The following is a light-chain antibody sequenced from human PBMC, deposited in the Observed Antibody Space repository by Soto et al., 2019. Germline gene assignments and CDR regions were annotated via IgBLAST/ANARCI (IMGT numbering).Light chain of an antibody. Sequence: DLQVTQSPSSLSASVGDRVTITCRTSQSISNSVNWYQQKAGRAPRLLIYAASSLGRGVPSRFSGSGSGTDFTLTISSLQPEDFATYYCQQSYSSLPYTFGQGTNLEI. CDR3: QQSYSSLPYT. CDR2: AAS. CDR1: QSISNS. J-gene: IGKJ2*01. V-gene: IGKV1-39*01.